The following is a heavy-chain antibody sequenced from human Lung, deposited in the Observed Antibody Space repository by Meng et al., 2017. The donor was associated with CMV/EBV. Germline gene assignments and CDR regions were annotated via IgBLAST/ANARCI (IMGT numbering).Heavy chain of an antibody. D-gene: IGHD5-18*01. CDR3: ARNERDTAGNYYAGVDV. V-gene: IGHV3-53*01. J-gene: IGHJ6*02. Sequence: GGSLRLSCAASGFSIRDYFLTWVRRAPGKGLEWVSLIDTIGSTGYADSVKGRFTISRDISKNTLYLQMSSLRAEDTAVYYCARNERDTAGNYYAGVDVWGRGTTVTVTS. CDR2: IDTIGST. CDR1: GFSIRDYF.